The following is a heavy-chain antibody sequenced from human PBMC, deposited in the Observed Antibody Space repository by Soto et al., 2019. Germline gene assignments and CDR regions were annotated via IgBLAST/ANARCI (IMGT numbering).Heavy chain of an antibody. CDR3: AAVGGLPRYY. CDR2: IYHSGST. CDR1: GGSISSGGYS. D-gene: IGHD5-12*01. Sequence: QLQLQESGSGLVKPSQTLSLTCAVSGGSISSGGYSWSWIRQPPGKGLEWIGYIYHSGSTYYNPTLKSRVTLSVDRSKNPASLKLRSVTAADTAVYCCAAVGGLPRYYWGQGTLGTVSS. J-gene: IGHJ4*02. V-gene: IGHV4-30-2*01.